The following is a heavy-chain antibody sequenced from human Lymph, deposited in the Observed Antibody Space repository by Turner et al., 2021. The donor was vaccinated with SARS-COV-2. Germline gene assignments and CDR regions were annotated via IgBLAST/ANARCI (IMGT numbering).Heavy chain of an antibody. V-gene: IGHV1-69*10. Sequence: QVQLLQSGAEVKKPGSSVKVSCKASGGTFSSYAISWVRQAPGQGLEWMGGIITMRDIANYAQKYQGRVTITADKNTSTAYMEMSSLRSEDTAVYYCARDVTGPVGYWGQGTLVTVSS. J-gene: IGHJ4*02. CDR2: IITMRDIA. CDR1: GGTFSSYA. CDR3: ARDVTGPVGY. D-gene: IGHD1-20*01.